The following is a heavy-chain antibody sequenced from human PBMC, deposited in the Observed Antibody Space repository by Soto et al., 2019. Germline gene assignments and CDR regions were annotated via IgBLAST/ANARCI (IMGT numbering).Heavy chain of an antibody. J-gene: IGHJ4*02. Sequence: GGSLRLSCAASGFTFSDYYMTWIRQVPGKGLEWISYISNSGSSIYYVDSVKGRVTISRDDAKHSLYLQMNSLRAEDTAVYYCARDPFYGAIDYWGLGTLVTVSS. V-gene: IGHV3-11*04. CDR3: ARDPFYGAIDY. CDR2: ISNSGSSI. CDR1: GFTFSDYY. D-gene: IGHD3-10*01.